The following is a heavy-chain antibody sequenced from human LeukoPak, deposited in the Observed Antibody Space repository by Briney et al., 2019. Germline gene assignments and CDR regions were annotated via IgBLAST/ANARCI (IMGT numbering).Heavy chain of an antibody. D-gene: IGHD3-10*01. J-gene: IGHJ6*03. V-gene: IGHV4-39*07. CDR2: IYFSGTT. CDR3: ARVVPRKYYDSGSHYWINNYMDV. Sequence: PSETLSLTCTVSGGSISSTTYYWGWIRQTPGKGLEWIGGIYFSGTTWYNPSLKSRLTISLDASQNQFSLKLRSVTAADTAVFFCARVVPRKYYDSGSHYWINNYMDVWGEGTTVTVSS. CDR1: GGSISSTTYY.